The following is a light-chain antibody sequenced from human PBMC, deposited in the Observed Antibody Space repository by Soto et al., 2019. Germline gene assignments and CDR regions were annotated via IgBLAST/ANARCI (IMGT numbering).Light chain of an antibody. V-gene: IGKV3-20*01. J-gene: IGKJ2*01. CDR2: GAS. CDR1: QSVNNNY. CDR3: QQYGSSQYT. Sequence: ESVLTQSPGTLSLSPGERATLSCRASQSVNNNYLAWYQQKPGQAPRLLIYGASSRATGIPARFSGSGSGTDFTLTSSRLEPEDFAVYYCQQYGSSQYTFGQWTKLEIK.